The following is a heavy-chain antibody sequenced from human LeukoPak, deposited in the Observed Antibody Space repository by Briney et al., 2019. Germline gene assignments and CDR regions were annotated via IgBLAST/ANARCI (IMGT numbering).Heavy chain of an antibody. CDR1: GFTFSSYG. D-gene: IGHD3-22*01. J-gene: IGHJ3*02. CDR3: AKDDYYDSSGYYWSEAFDI. CDR2: IRYDGSNK. Sequence: GGSLRLSCAASGFTFSSYGMHWVRQAPGKGLEWVAFIRYDGSNKYYADSVKGRFTISRDNSKNTLYLQMNSLRAEDTAVYYCAKDDYYDSSGYYWSEAFDIWGQGTMVTASS. V-gene: IGHV3-30*02.